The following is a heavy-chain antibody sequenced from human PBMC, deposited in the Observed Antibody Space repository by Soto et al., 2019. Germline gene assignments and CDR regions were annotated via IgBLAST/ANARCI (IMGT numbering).Heavy chain of an antibody. V-gene: IGHV3-30-3*01. J-gene: IGHJ4*02. CDR2: ISYDGTNK. D-gene: IGHD1-26*01. CDR3: ARDATASQHTTDY. Sequence: GGSLRLSCAASGFTFSRYAIHWVRQAPGKGLAWVALISYDGTNKYYADSVEDRFTISCDSSKNTLYLLMKSLRPEDTAALFCARDATASQHTTDYCGKGTRVAASS. CDR1: GFTFSRYA.